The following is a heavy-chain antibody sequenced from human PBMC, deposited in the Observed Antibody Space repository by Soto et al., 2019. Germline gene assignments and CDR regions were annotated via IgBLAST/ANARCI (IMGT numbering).Heavy chain of an antibody. D-gene: IGHD4-17*01. CDR3: AKERATTAAFDY. CDR2: ITDNGGST. CDR1: GFTFSRDG. J-gene: IGHJ4*02. Sequence: LRLSCAASGFTFSRDGMSWVRQAPGKGLEWVSLITDNGGSTYYADSVKGRFTISRDNTKNTLFLQMNSLRAEDTAVYYCAKERATTAAFDYWGQGALVTVS. V-gene: IGHV3-23*01.